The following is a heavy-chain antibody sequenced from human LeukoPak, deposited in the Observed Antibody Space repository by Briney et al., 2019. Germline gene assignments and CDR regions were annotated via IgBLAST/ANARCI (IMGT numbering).Heavy chain of an antibody. V-gene: IGHV3-23*01. D-gene: IGHD6-19*01. CDR1: GFSFSSYA. Sequence: GGSLRLSCAASGFSFSSYAMSWVRQAPGKGLEWASSISGSGDNTYYAESVKGRFTISRDNSKNTLFLQTNSLRAEDTAVFYCAKRSGYTTGWFFDFWGQGTLVTVSS. CDR2: ISGSGDNT. CDR3: AKRSGYTTGWFFDF. J-gene: IGHJ4*02.